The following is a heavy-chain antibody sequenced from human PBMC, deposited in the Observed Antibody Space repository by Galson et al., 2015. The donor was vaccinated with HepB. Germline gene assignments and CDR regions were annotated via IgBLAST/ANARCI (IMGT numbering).Heavy chain of an antibody. Sequence: SLRLSCAASGFTFSSYGMHWVRQAPGKGLEWVAVIWYDGSNKYYADSVKGQFTISRDNSKNTLYLQMNSLRAEDTAVYYCARDRLTVAGTGLDYWGQGTLVTVSS. J-gene: IGHJ4*02. D-gene: IGHD6-19*01. CDR3: ARDRLTVAGTGLDY. CDR1: GFTFSSYG. CDR2: IWYDGSNK. V-gene: IGHV3-33*01.